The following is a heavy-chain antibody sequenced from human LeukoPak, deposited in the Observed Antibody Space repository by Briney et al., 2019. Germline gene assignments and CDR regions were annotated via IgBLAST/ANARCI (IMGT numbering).Heavy chain of an antibody. CDR1: GYTFTSYD. CDR2: MNPNSGNT. Sequence: ASVKVSCKASGYTFTSYDINWVRQATGQGLEWMGWMNPNSGNTGYAQKVQGRVTMTKNTSISTDYMELSSLRSEDTAVYYCARSGYYYYYMDVWGKGTTVTVSS. CDR3: ARSGYYYYYMDV. D-gene: IGHD3-10*01. V-gene: IGHV1-8*01. J-gene: IGHJ6*03.